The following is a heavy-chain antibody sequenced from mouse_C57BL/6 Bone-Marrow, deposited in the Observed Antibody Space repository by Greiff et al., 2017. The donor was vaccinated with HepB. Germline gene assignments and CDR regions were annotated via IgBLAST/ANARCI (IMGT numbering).Heavy chain of an antibody. Sequence: VQLQQSGAELVRPGASVKLSCTASGFNIKDDYMHWVKQMPEQGLAWIGWIDPENGDTESASKFQGKATITADTSSNTAYLQLSSLTSEDTAVYYCTTDYDGYFLYYYAMDYWGQGTSVTVSS. CDR1: GFNIKDDY. D-gene: IGHD2-3*01. CDR3: TTDYDGYFLYYYAMDY. V-gene: IGHV14-4*01. CDR2: IDPENGDT. J-gene: IGHJ4*01.